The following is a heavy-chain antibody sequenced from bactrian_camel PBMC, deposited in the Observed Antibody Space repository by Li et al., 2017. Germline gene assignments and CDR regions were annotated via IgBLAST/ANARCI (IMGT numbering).Heavy chain of an antibody. CDR2: IDSDGIP. J-gene: IGHJ6*01. D-gene: IGHD2*01. V-gene: IGHV3S53*01. Sequence: QLVESGGGSVEAGGSLRLSCAASGYNQRSRSYCMAWFRQAPGKEREGVAAIDSDGIPEYSDSVKGRFTISKDNVKKTLILQMNSLKPEDTAVYYCAAERPLRRGGYCTLRRYVYGYWGQGTQVTVS. CDR1: GYNQRSRSYC. CDR3: AAERPLRRGGYCTLRRYVYGY.